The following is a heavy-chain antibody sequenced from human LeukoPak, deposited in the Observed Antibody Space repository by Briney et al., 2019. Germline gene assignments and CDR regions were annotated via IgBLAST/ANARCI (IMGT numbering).Heavy chain of an antibody. CDR1: GFTFSSDA. V-gene: IGHV3-23*01. D-gene: IGHD1-26*01. Sequence: GGSLRLSCAASGFTFSSDAMRWVRQAPGKGLEWVSAISSTGGSTYYADSVRGRFIISRDSSKNTLYLQMNSLRVEDTAVYYCAKGGAQVGGQGTLVTVSS. CDR3: AKGGAQV. CDR2: ISSTGGST. J-gene: IGHJ4*02.